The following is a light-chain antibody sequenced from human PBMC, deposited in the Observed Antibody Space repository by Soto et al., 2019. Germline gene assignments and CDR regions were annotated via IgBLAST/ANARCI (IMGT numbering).Light chain of an antibody. CDR2: EVI. CDR3: SSYTGSGVNTVV. J-gene: IGLJ2*01. CDR1: SRDVGAYNY. Sequence: QSVLTQPASVSGSPGQSITISCAGTSRDVGAYNYVSWYQQHPGKAPKLLIFEVINRPSGVSSRFSGSKSGNTASLTISGLQAEDEADYYCSSYTGSGVNTVVFGGGTKVTVL. V-gene: IGLV2-14*03.